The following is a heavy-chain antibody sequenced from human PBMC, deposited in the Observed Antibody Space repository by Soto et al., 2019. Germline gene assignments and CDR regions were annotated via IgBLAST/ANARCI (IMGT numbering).Heavy chain of an antibody. CDR1: GFTFSDYY. V-gene: IGHV3-11*01. Sequence: QVQLVESGGGLVKPGGSLRLSCAASGFTFSDYYMSWIRQAPGKGLEWVSYISSSGSTIYYADSVKGRFTISRDNAKNSLYLQMNSLRAEDTAVYYCARDLYGAAEWKHFGYYYYYGMDVWGQGTTVTVSS. J-gene: IGHJ6*02. CDR2: ISSSGSTI. D-gene: IGHD4-17*01. CDR3: ARDLYGAAEWKHFGYYYYYGMDV.